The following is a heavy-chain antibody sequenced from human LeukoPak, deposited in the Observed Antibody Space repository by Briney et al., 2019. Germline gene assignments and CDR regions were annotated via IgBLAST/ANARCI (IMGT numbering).Heavy chain of an antibody. CDR1: RFTISSYA. Sequence: GGSLRLSCAASRFTISSYAMSWVRQAPGKGLEWVSYISSSGSTIYYADSVKGRFTISRDNAKNSLYLQMNSLRAEDTAVYYCAELGITMIGGVWGKGTTVTISS. D-gene: IGHD3-10*02. CDR3: AELGITMIGGV. CDR2: ISSSGSTI. J-gene: IGHJ6*04. V-gene: IGHV3-48*03.